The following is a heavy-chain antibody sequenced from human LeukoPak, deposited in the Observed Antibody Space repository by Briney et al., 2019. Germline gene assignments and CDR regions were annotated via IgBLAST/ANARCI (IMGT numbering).Heavy chain of an antibody. V-gene: IGHV3-23*01. D-gene: IGHD3-22*01. Sequence: PGGSLSLSRAASRFTFSNYPMSWVRQAAGKGLEGVSAISGSGGRTYYADTVKGRFTISRDNSKNTLYMQMNSLRAEDTAVYYCAKWSEYYYDSSGFDYWGQGTLVTVSS. CDR2: ISGSGGRT. CDR3: AKWSEYYYDSSGFDY. CDR1: RFTFSNYP. J-gene: IGHJ4*02.